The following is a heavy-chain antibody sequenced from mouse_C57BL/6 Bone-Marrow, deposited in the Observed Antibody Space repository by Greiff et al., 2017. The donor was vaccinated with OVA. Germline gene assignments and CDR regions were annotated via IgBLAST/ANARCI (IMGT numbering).Heavy chain of an antibody. CDR1: GYTFTSYW. J-gene: IGHJ4*01. V-gene: IGHV1-7*01. D-gene: IGHD1-1*01. Sequence: VQLQQSGAELAKPGASVKLSCKASGYTFTSYWMHWVKQRPGQGLEWIGYINPSSGYTKYNQKFKVKATLTADKSSSTAYMQLSSLTYEDSAVYYCARDEDYYGYYAMDYWGQGTSVTVSS. CDR2: INPSSGYT. CDR3: ARDEDYYGYYAMDY.